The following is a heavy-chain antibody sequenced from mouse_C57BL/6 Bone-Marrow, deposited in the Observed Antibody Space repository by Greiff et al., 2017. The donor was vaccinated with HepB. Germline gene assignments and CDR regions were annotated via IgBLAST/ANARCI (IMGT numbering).Heavy chain of an antibody. CDR3: ATAFFSCGYFDD. Sequence: VQLQQSGAELVRPGASVKLSCTASGFNFNDYYMHWVKQRPEQGLEWIGRIDPEDGDTEYDPKFQGKATMTADTSSITAYLQLSSLTSEDSAVYYCATAFFSCGYFDDWGQGTTVTVSS. CDR2: IDPEDGDT. V-gene: IGHV14-1*01. J-gene: IGHJ1*01. CDR1: GFNFNDYY.